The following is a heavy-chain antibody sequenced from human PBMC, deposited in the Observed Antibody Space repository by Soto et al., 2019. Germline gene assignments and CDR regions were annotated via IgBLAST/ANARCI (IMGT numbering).Heavy chain of an antibody. J-gene: IGHJ5*02. V-gene: IGHV4-34*01. CDR2: INHSGST. CDR1: GGSFSGYY. CDR3: ATRYWVSSGWLYNSFDP. Sequence: PSETLSLTCAVYGGSFSGYYWSWIRQPPGKGLEWIGEINHSGSTNYNPSLKSRVTISVDTSKNQFSLKLSPVTAADTAVYYCATRYWVSSGWLYNSFDPWGQGTLVNVSS. D-gene: IGHD6-19*01.